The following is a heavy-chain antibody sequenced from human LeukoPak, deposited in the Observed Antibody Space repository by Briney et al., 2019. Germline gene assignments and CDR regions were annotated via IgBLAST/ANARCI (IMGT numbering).Heavy chain of an antibody. CDR1: GFTFSTFG. D-gene: IGHD3-10*01. Sequence: GGSLRLSCAASGFTFSTFGMHWVRQAPGKGLEWVALIWYDGSNKYYADSVKGRFTISRDNSKNTLYLQMNSLRAEDTATYYCSRGAYGPGSYLNAYGMDVWGQGTTVTVSS. CDR3: SRGAYGPGSYLNAYGMDV. V-gene: IGHV3-33*01. J-gene: IGHJ6*02. CDR2: IWYDGSNK.